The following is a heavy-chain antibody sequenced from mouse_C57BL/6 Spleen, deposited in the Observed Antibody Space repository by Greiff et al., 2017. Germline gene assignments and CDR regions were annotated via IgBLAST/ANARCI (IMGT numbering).Heavy chain of an antibody. D-gene: IGHD4-1*01. V-gene: IGHV2-5*01. CDR1: GFSLTSYG. Sequence: VKLEESGPGLVQPSQSLSITCKVSGFSLTSYGVHWVRQSPGKGLEWLGVIWRGGSTDYNAAFMSRLSITKDNSKSQVFFKMNSLQADDTAIYYCAKNDWDGNYFDYWGQGTTLTVSS. CDR2: IWRGGST. CDR3: AKNDWDGNYFDY. J-gene: IGHJ2*01.